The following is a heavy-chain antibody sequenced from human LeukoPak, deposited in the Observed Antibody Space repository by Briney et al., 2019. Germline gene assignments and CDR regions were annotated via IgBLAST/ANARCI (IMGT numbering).Heavy chain of an antibody. D-gene: IGHD3-10*01. CDR2: MNPNNGNT. Sequence: GASVKVSCKASGFTFTRYDINWVRQATGQGLEWMGWMNPNNGNTGYAQTFQGRVTMTRDTFTSTAYMELRSLTSEDTAVYYCARDIDGVLDYWGQGTLVTVSS. CDR3: ARDIDGVLDY. V-gene: IGHV1-8*01. J-gene: IGHJ4*02. CDR1: GFTFTRYD.